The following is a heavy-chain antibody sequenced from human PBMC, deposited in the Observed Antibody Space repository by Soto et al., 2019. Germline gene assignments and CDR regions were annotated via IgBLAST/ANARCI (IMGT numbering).Heavy chain of an antibody. V-gene: IGHV3-9*01. CDR2: INWNSGSI. Sequence: GGSLRLSCAASGFTFDDYAMHWVRQVPGKGLEWVSGINWNSGSIGYGDSVKGRFAISRDNAKNSLHLQMNSLSAEDTAFYYCVKDQSINWYSGHFRHWGQGTLVTVSS. D-gene: IGHD6-13*01. CDR3: VKDQSINWYSGHFRH. J-gene: IGHJ1*01. CDR1: GFTFDDYA.